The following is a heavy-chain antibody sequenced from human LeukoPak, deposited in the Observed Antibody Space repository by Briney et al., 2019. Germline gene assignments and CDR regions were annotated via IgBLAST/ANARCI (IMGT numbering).Heavy chain of an antibody. V-gene: IGHV5-51*01. D-gene: IGHD3-22*01. CDR1: GYSLTSFW. CDR3: ARRNTYYYDSSGYFPNNWFDP. Sequence: GESLKISWQGSGYSLTSFWIGWVRQMPGKGLEWVGVIFPGDSDTRYSPSYHGQDTISAHKSISIAYLQWSSPKASDTAMYYCARRNTYYYDSSGYFPNNWFDPWGQGTQVSVS. CDR2: IFPGDSDT. J-gene: IGHJ5*02.